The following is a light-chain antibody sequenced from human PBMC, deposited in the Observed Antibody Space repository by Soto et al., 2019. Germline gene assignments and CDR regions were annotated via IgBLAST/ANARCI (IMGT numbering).Light chain of an antibody. CDR2: AAS. Sequence: DIQLTQSPSFLSACVGDRVTITCRASQGISSDLAWYQQKPGKAPNLLIYAASALQTGVPSRFSGSGSGTEFTLTISSLQPEDFATYYCQQLNTYPITFGQGKRLEIK. CDR3: QQLNTYPIT. CDR1: QGISSD. J-gene: IGKJ5*01. V-gene: IGKV1-9*01.